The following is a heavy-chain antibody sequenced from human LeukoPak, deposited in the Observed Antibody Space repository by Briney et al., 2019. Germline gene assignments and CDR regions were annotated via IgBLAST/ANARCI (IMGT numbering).Heavy chain of an antibody. CDR2: IERDGSDK. D-gene: IGHD3/OR15-3a*01. Sequence: PSETLSLTCTVSGGSISSSSYYWGWIRQPPGKGLEWVANIERDGSDKYYVNSVKGRFTISRDNTKNTLYLQMNSLRAEDTAFYYCARRSAPCGLDYWGQGTLVTVSS. CDR1: GGSISSSSYY. J-gene: IGHJ4*02. V-gene: IGHV3-7*03. CDR3: ARRSAPCGLDY.